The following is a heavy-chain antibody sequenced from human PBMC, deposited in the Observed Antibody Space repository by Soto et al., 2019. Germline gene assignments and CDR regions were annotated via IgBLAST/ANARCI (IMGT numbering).Heavy chain of an antibody. CDR2: IIPIFGTA. V-gene: IGHV1-69*01. D-gene: IGHD2-21*01. J-gene: IGHJ6*02. Sequence: QVQLVQSGAEVKKPGSSVKVSCKASGGTFSSYAISCVRQAPGQGLEWMGGIIPIFGTANYAQKFQGRVTITADESTSTAYMELSSLRSEDTAVYYCARGWASGVVPKYGMDVWGQGTTVTVSS. CDR1: GGTFSSYA. CDR3: ARGWASGVVPKYGMDV.